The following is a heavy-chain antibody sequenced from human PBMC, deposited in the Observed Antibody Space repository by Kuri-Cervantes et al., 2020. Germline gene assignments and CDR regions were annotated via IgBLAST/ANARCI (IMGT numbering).Heavy chain of an antibody. D-gene: IGHD2-8*02. J-gene: IGHJ6*02. Sequence: SVKVSCKASGYTFTSYGISWVRQAPGQGLELMGCISAYNGNTNYAQKLQGRVTMTTDTSTSTAYMELRSLRSDDTAVYYCARDGGVNRLSKNYGMDVWGQGTTVTVSS. CDR3: ARDGGVNRLSKNYGMDV. V-gene: IGHV1-18*01. CDR2: ISAYNGNT. CDR1: GYTFTSYG.